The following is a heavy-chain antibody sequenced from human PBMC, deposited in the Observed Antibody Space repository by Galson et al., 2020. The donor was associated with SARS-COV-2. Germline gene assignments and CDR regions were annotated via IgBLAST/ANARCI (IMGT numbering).Heavy chain of an antibody. CDR1: GGTFTSNI. J-gene: IGHJ4*02. CDR2: TIPLLGRP. CDR3: ARDATYTGSCRLDF. V-gene: IGHV1-69*10. D-gene: IGHD2-2*01. Sequence: SVQVSCKSSGGTFTSNIITWVRQAPGQGLEWMGGTIPLLGRPNYAQTFQGRVTITADKSTSTAYMELSSLRSEDTAVYYCARDATYTGSCRLDFWGQGTLGTVS.